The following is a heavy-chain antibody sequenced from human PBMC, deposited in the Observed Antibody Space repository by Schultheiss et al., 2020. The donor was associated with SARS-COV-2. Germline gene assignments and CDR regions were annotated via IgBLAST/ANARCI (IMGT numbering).Heavy chain of an antibody. CDR3: AREIVVVITGWFDP. V-gene: IGHV4-4*07. J-gene: IGHJ5*02. CDR1: GGSISSYY. D-gene: IGHD3-22*01. CDR2: IYTSGST. Sequence: SETLSLTCTVSGGSISSYYWSWIRQPAGKGLEWIGRIYTSGSTNYNPSLKSRVTMSVDTSKNQFSLKLSSVTAADTAVYYCAREIVVVITGWFDPWGQGTLVTVSS.